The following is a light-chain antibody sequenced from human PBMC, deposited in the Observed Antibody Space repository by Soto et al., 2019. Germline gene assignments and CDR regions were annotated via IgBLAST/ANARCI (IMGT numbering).Light chain of an antibody. CDR1: QSIRNNY. J-gene: IGKJ5*01. CDR2: GAC. V-gene: IGKV3-20*01. CDR3: QQFDSSAIT. Sequence: EIVLTQSPGTLSLSPGERATLSCRASQSIRNNYLAWYQHKRGQAPRLLIYGACTRATGIPDRFSGSGSGTDFTLTISRLEPEDFAVYYCQQFDSSAITFGQGTRLEIK.